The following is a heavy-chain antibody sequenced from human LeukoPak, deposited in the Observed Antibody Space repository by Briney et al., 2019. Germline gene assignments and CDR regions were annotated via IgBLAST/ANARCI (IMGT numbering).Heavy chain of an antibody. Sequence: SETLSLTCTVSGGSISSSSYYWGWIRQPPGKGLEWIGSIYYSGSTYYNPSLKSRVTISVDTSKNQFSLKLSSVTAADTAVYYCARLTQSLVQNDAFDIWGQGTMVTVSS. J-gene: IGHJ3*02. V-gene: IGHV4-39*01. CDR2: IYYSGST. CDR1: GGSISSSSYY. D-gene: IGHD2-8*02. CDR3: ARLTQSLVQNDAFDI.